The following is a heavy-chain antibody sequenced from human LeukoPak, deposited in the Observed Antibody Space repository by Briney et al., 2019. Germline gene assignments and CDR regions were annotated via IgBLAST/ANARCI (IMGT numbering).Heavy chain of an antibody. D-gene: IGHD6-19*01. V-gene: IGHV1-69*04. CDR3: ARSEGIIAVAEGNWFDP. Sequence: ASVKVSCKASGGTFSSYAISWVRQAPGQGLEWMGRIIPILGIANYAQKFQGRVTITADKSTSTAYMELSSLRSEDTAVYYCARSEGIIAVAEGNWFDPWGQGTLDTVSS. J-gene: IGHJ5*02. CDR1: GGTFSSYA. CDR2: IIPILGIA.